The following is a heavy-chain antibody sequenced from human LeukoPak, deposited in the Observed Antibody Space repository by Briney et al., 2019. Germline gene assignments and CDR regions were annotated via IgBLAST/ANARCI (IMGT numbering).Heavy chain of an antibody. D-gene: IGHD6-19*01. Sequence: GGSLRLSCAASGFTFSNYGMSWVRQAPGKGLEWVSGISTRGGSTYYADSVKGRFTISRDNSKNTLYLQMNSLRAEDTAIYYCAKNRVAVAGPFDPWGQGTLVTVSS. CDR1: GFTFSNYG. J-gene: IGHJ5*02. V-gene: IGHV3-23*01. CDR3: AKNRVAVAGPFDP. CDR2: ISTRGGST.